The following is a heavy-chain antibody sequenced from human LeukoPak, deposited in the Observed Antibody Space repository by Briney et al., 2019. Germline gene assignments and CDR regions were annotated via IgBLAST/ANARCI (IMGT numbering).Heavy chain of an antibody. CDR3: ARWGASSGYYPFDY. D-gene: IGHD3-22*01. CDR1: GFTFDDYG. CDR2: INWNGGST. V-gene: IGHV3-20*04. J-gene: IGHJ4*02. Sequence: PGGSLSLSCAASGFTFDDYGMSWVRHAPGKGLEWVSGINWNGGSTGYADSVKGRFTISRDNAKNSLYLQMNSLRAEDTALYYCARWGASSGYYPFDYWGQGTLVTVSS.